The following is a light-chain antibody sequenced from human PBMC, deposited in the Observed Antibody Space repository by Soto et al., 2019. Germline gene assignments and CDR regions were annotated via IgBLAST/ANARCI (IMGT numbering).Light chain of an antibody. CDR1: QSVKSY. J-gene: IGKJ4*01. CDR2: DAS. V-gene: IGKV3-11*01. CDR3: QSRSSWPPVLT. Sequence: ENVLTQSPVTLSLSPGERATLSCRASQSVKSYLAWYQQKPGQAPRLLIYDASNRAAGIPARFSCSGSGTDFTLTIRSLDPEDFAVYYCQSRSSWPPVLTFGGGTKVEIK.